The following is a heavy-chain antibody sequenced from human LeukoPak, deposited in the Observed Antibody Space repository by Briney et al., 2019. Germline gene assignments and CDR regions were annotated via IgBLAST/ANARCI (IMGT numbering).Heavy chain of an antibody. CDR1: GFAFNKYW. V-gene: IGHV3-74*01. Sequence: GGSLRLSCAASGFAFNKYWMHWVRQAPGKGLVWVSRINGDGSTTSYADSVKGGFTISRDNAKNTLYLQMSGLRAEDTAVYYCATGNYYDSRGYYTFGHWGQGTLVTVSS. CDR3: ATGNYYDSRGYYTFGH. D-gene: IGHD3-22*01. CDR2: INGDGSTT. J-gene: IGHJ4*02.